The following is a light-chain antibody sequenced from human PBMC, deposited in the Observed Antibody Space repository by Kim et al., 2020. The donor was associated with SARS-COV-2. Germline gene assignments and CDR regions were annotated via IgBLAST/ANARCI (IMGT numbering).Light chain of an antibody. CDR2: LCS. CDR3: MQALQTPPYS. J-gene: IGKJ2*03. CDR1: HSLLHSNEYNY. V-gene: IGKV2-28*01. Sequence: PASISRSSSHSLLHSNEYNYLDWYLQKPGQSPSLLIFLCSNRASGVPDRFSGSGTDTDFALKISRGEAEDVGVYYYMQALQTPPYSFGQGTKLEI.